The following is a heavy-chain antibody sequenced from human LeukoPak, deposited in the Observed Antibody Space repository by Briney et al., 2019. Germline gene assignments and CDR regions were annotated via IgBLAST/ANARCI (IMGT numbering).Heavy chain of an antibody. CDR1: GGSFSGYY. Sequence: SETLSLTCAVYGGSFSGYYWSWIRQPPGKGLEWIGEINHSGSTNYNPSLKSRVTTSGDTSKNQFSLKLSSVTAADTAVYYCARGPRVEDCSGGSCYWNYWGQGTLVTVSS. V-gene: IGHV4-34*01. CDR2: INHSGST. CDR3: ARGPRVEDCSGGSCYWNY. D-gene: IGHD2-15*01. J-gene: IGHJ4*02.